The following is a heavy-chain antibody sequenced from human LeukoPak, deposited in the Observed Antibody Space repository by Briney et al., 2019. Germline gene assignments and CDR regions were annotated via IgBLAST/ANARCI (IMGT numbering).Heavy chain of an antibody. CDR2: IYYSGST. D-gene: IGHD5-18*01. CDR3: AREVQLWYLAGAFDI. CDR1: GGSISSGGYY. J-gene: IGHJ3*02. V-gene: IGHV4-31*03. Sequence: SETLSLTCTVSGGSISSGGYYWSWIRQHPGKGLEWIGYIYYSGSTYYNPSLKSRVTISVDTSKNQFSLKLSSVTAADTAVYYCAREVQLWYLAGAFDIWGQGTMVTVSS.